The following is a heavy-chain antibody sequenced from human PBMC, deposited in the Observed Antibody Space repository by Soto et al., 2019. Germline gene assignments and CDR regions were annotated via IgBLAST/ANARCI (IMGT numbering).Heavy chain of an antibody. CDR3: AKDISYGDYEYYFDY. Sequence: GGSVRLSCAASGFSFSTSAMHWVRQAPGKGLEWVAVISYDGSNKYYADSVKGRFTISRDNSKNTLYLQMNSLRAEDTALYYCAKDISYGDYEYYFDYWGQGTLVTVSS. CDR1: GFSFSTSA. J-gene: IGHJ4*02. CDR2: ISYDGSNK. D-gene: IGHD4-17*01. V-gene: IGHV3-30-3*01.